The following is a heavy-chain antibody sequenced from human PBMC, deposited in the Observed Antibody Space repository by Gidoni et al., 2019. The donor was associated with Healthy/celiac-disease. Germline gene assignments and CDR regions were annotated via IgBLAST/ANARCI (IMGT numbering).Heavy chain of an antibody. V-gene: IGHV1-18*04. CDR1: GYTFPSYG. CDR3: ARDPLYGDYVGYYYYGMDV. Sequence: QVPLVQSGAEVKKPGASVKVSCTASGYTFPSYGLRWVRQAPGQGLEWMGWISAYNGNTNYAQKLQGRVTMTTDTSTSTAYMELRSLRSDDTAVYYCARDPLYGDYVGYYYYGMDVWGQGTTVTVSS. CDR2: ISAYNGNT. D-gene: IGHD4-17*01. J-gene: IGHJ6*02.